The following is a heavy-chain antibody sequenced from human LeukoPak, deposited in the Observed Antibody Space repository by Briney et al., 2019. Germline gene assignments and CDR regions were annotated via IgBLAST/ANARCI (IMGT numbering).Heavy chain of an antibody. CDR3: ARGKGYSSSWYYY. D-gene: IGHD6-13*01. Sequence: ASVKVSCKASGGTFSSYAISWVRQAPGQGLEWMGRIIPILGIANYAQKFQGRVTITADKSTSTAYMELSSLRSEDTAVYYCARGKGYSSSWYYYWGQGTLVTASS. V-gene: IGHV1-69*04. CDR2: IIPILGIA. CDR1: GGTFSSYA. J-gene: IGHJ4*02.